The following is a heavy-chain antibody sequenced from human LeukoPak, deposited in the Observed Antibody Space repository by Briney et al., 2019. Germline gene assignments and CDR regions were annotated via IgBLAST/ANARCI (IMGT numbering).Heavy chain of an antibody. V-gene: IGHV1-18*04. J-gene: IGHJ6*04. Sequence: ASVKVSCKASGYTFTSYGISWVRQAPGQGLEWMRWISAYNGNTNYAQKLQGRVTMTTDTSTSTAYMELRSLRSDDTAVYYCAREWGRKSVDESYYGMDVWGKGTTVTVSS. CDR3: AREWGRKSVDESYYGMDV. CDR1: GYTFTSYG. D-gene: IGHD7-27*01. CDR2: ISAYNGNT.